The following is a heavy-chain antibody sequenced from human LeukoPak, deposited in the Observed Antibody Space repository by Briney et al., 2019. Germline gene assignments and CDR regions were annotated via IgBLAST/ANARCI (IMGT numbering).Heavy chain of an antibody. Sequence: GGSLRLSCAASGFTFSSYSMNWVRQAPGKGLEWVSSISSSSSYIYYADSVKGRFTISRDNSKNTLYLQMNSLRAEDTAVYYCAIRIAVAGAFNYWGQGTLVTVSS. V-gene: IGHV3-21*04. D-gene: IGHD6-19*01. CDR2: ISSSSSYI. CDR3: AIRIAVAGAFNY. J-gene: IGHJ4*02. CDR1: GFTFSSYS.